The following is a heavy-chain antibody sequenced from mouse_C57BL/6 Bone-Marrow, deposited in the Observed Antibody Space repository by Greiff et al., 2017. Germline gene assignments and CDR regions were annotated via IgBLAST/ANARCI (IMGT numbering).Heavy chain of an antibody. CDR3: ARNYYGSSYWYFDV. V-gene: IGHV1-85*01. CDR1: GYTFTSYD. D-gene: IGHD1-1*01. J-gene: IGHJ1*03. CDR2: IYPRDGST. Sequence: QVQLQQSGPELVKPGASVKLSCKASGYTFTSYDINWVKQRPGQGLEWIVWIYPRDGSTKYNEKFKGKATLTVDTSSSTAYMELHSLTSEDSAVYFCARNYYGSSYWYFDVWGTGTTVTVSS.